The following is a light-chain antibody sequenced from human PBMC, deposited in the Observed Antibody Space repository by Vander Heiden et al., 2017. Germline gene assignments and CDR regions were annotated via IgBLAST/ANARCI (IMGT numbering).Light chain of an antibody. CDR2: KVS. J-gene: IGKJ2*01. CDR1: QRLVDSHGDTY. Sequence: DVVMTQSPLSLPVTLGQPASISCRSSQRLVDSHGDTYLNWFQQRPGQSPRRLIYKVSNRDSGVPDRFSGSGSGTDFTLKISGVEAEDVGVYYCMQGTHWPYTFGQGTKLEIK. CDR3: MQGTHWPYT. V-gene: IGKV2-30*01.